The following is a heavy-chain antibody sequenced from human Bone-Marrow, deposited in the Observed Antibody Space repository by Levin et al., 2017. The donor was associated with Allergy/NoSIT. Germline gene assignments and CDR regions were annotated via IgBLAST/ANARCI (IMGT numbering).Heavy chain of an antibody. CDR1: GFSVSDSY. D-gene: IGHD2-15*01. V-gene: IGHV3-53*01. CDR3: ARAVGTPGWAEQFQY. Sequence: HTGGSLRLSCAASGFSVSDSYMSWVRQAPGKGLECVSVIYSGGYTYYADSVKGRSTISRDNSKNTLYLQMNSLRVDDTAVYYCARAVGTPGWAEQFQYWGQGTLVTVSS. CDR2: IYSGGYT. J-gene: IGHJ1*01.